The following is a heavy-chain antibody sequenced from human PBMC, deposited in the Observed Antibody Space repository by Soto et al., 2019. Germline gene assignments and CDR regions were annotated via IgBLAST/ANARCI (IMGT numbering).Heavy chain of an antibody. V-gene: IGHV2-5*02. D-gene: IGHD2-2*01. CDR3: AYIAYATGWQIIEY. Sequence: QITVKESSPTLVKPTQALTLTCTFSGFSLSNIGAGVGCIRQPPGKALVWLALIYWGADKRYNSSLKTRLTITKDTSKNLVVLTVANMDPAVTGTYYCAYIAYATGWQIIEYWGQGTLVTVSS. CDR2: IYWGADK. CDR1: GFSLSNIGAG. J-gene: IGHJ4*02.